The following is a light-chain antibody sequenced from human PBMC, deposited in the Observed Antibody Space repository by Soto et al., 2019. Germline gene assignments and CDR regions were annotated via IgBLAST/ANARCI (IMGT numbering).Light chain of an antibody. Sequence: QSVLTQPGSVSGSPGQAITFSCTGTSSDIGVYNYVSWYQQHPGKAPKLMIYEVNNRPSGVSNRFSGSKSGNTASLTISGLQAEDEADYYCSSYTTSNTYVFGTGTKVTVL. J-gene: IGLJ1*01. CDR1: SSDIGVYNY. CDR2: EVN. CDR3: SSYTTSNTYV. V-gene: IGLV2-14*01.